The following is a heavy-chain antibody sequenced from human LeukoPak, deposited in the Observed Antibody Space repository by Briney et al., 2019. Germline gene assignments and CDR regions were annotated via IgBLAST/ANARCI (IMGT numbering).Heavy chain of an antibody. D-gene: IGHD2-2*01. Sequence: SETLSLTCGVYDGSLINYYCHWIRQAPGKGLEWIGEISHGGITKHNPSLKSRVTMSQDTSKRQFSLKMNSMTAADTGVYYCGIFMDVVPGSMSWGLGTLVTVSS. CDR3: GIFMDVVPGSMS. CDR1: DGSLINYY. V-gene: IGHV4-34*01. CDR2: ISHGGIT. J-gene: IGHJ4*02.